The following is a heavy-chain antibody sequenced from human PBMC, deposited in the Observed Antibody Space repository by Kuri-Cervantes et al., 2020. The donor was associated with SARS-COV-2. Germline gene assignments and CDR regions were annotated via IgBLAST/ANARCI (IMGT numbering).Heavy chain of an antibody. Sequence: GSLRLSCAVYGGSFSGYYWSWIRQPPGKGLEWIGEINHSGSTNYNPSLKSRVTISVDTSKNQFSLKLSSVTAADTAVYYCARAGSLLWLGELLSLFDYWGQGTLVTVSS. CDR1: GGSFSGYY. CDR3: ARAGSLLWLGELLSLFDY. D-gene: IGHD3-10*01. V-gene: IGHV4-34*01. J-gene: IGHJ4*02. CDR2: INHSGST.